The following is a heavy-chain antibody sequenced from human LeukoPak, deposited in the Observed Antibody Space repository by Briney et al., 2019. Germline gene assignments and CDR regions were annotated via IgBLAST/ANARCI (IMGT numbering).Heavy chain of an antibody. D-gene: IGHD4-23*01. CDR2: IYTSGST. V-gene: IGHV4-4*07. CDR3: ARVGGNLPWYYYYYYGMDV. CDR1: GGSISSYY. Sequence: SETLSLTCTVSGGSISSYYWSWIRQPAGKGLEWIGRIYTSGSTNYNPSLKSRVTMSVDTSKNQFSLKLSSVTAADTAVYYCARVGGNLPWYYYYYYGMDVWGQGTTVTVSS. J-gene: IGHJ6*02.